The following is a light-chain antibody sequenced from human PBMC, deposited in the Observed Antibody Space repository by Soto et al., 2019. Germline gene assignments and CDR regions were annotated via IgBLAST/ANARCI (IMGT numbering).Light chain of an antibody. J-gene: IGKJ2*01. Sequence: EIVLTQSPGTLSLSPGERATLSCRASQSISSSYLAWYQQKPGQAPRLLIYAASSMATGIPDRFSGSGSGTDFTLTISRLEPEDFAVYYCQHYGSSSYTFGQGTQLEIK. V-gene: IGKV3-20*01. CDR3: QHYGSSSYT. CDR2: AAS. CDR1: QSISSSY.